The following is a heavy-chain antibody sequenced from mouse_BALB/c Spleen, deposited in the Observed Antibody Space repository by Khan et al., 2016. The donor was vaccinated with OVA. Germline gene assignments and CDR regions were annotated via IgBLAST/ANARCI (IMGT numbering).Heavy chain of an antibody. J-gene: IGHJ3*01. Sequence: QVQLQQSGAELVKPGASVRLSCKASGYTFTSYYLYWVKQRPGQGLEWIGDINPSNGGTNFNEKFKPKATLTVDKSSSTAYMQLNSLTSEDSAVYYCTRSGYGSFAYWGKGTLVTVSA. D-gene: IGHD2-2*01. CDR1: GYTFTSYY. CDR3: TRSGYGSFAY. CDR2: INPSNGGT. V-gene: IGHV1S81*02.